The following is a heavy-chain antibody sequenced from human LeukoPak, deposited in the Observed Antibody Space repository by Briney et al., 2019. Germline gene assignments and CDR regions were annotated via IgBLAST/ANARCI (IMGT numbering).Heavy chain of an antibody. CDR2: ISGSGGST. CDR1: GFTFSSYS. D-gene: IGHD3-16*01. Sequence: GGSLRLSCAASGFTFSSYSMTWVRQAPGKRLEWVSSISGSGGSTYYADSVKGRFTISRDNSKNTLYLQMNSLRAEDTAVYYCAKSPGGLGELWYFDYWGQGTLVTVSS. CDR3: AKSPGGLGELWYFDY. V-gene: IGHV3-23*01. J-gene: IGHJ4*02.